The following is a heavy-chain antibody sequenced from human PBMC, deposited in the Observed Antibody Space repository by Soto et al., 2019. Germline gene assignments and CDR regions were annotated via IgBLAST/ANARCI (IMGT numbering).Heavy chain of an antibody. J-gene: IGHJ4*02. CDR3: VQTTGWPGFDF. CDR1: GFAVSSKY. D-gene: IGHD6-19*01. CDR2: IYGGGPT. Sequence: EVQLVESGGGLIQPGGSLRLSCAASGFAVSSKYMTWVRQAPGKGLEWVSVIYGGGPTYYADSVKGRFTISRDTSKNTLYLQMSSLRAEDTAVYYCVQTTGWPGFDFWGQGTLVTVSS. V-gene: IGHV3-53*01.